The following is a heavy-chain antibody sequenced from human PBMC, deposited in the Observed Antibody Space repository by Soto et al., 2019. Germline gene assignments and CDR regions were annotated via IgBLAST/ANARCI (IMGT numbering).Heavy chain of an antibody. V-gene: IGHV3-21*01. Sequence: GGSLRLSCAASGFTFSSYSMNWVRQAPGKGLEWVSSISSSSSYIYYADSVKGRSTISRDNAKNSLYLQMNSLRAEDTAVYYCARDGICSGGSCGPYYYYGMDVWGQGTTVTVSS. CDR2: ISSSSSYI. J-gene: IGHJ6*02. CDR1: GFTFSSYS. CDR3: ARDGICSGGSCGPYYYYGMDV. D-gene: IGHD2-15*01.